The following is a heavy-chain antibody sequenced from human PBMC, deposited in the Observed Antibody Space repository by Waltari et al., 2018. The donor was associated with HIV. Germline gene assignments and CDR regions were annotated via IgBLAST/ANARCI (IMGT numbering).Heavy chain of an antibody. J-gene: IGHJ6*02. CDR3: VKEHQYSHSWYSYYGMDV. CDR2: ISGSGGST. Sequence: EVQVLESGGALVQRGGSLRLSCAASRFPFCTQGMVGLCQAPGKGLEWVSTISGSGGSTYYADSVKGRFTVSRDNSKNTLYLQMNSLRAEDTAVYFCVKEHQYSHSWYSYYGMDVWGQGTTVTVSS. V-gene: IGHV3-23*01. D-gene: IGHD6-13*01. CDR1: RFPFCTQG.